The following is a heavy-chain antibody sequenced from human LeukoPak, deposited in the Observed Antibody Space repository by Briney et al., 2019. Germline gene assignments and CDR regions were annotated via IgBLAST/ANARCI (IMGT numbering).Heavy chain of an antibody. CDR1: GYTFTGYY. V-gene: IGHV1-2*02. CDR2: INPNSGGT. Sequence: ASVKVSCKASGYTFTGYYMHWVRQAPGQGLEWMGWINPNSGGTNYAQKFQGRVTMTRDTSISTAYMELSRLRSDDTAVYYCARWLGWDIVLMVYALDYWGQGTLVTASS. CDR3: ARWLGWDIVLMVYALDY. J-gene: IGHJ4*02. D-gene: IGHD2-8*01.